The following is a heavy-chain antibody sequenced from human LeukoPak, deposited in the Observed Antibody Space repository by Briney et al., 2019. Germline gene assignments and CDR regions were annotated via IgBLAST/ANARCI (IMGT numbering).Heavy chain of an antibody. Sequence: ASVKVSCKASGGTFSSYAISWVRQATGQGLEWMGWMNPNSGNTGYAQKFQGRVTITRNTSISTAYMELSSLRSEDTAVYYCARDVVMDVWGKGTTVTVSS. V-gene: IGHV1-8*03. CDR3: ARDVVMDV. CDR1: GGTFSSYA. J-gene: IGHJ6*03. D-gene: IGHD2-21*01. CDR2: MNPNSGNT.